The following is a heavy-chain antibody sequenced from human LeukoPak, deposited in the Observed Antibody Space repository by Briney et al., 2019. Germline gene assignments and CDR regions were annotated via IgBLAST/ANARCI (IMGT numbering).Heavy chain of an antibody. V-gene: IGHV3-30*19. D-gene: IGHD2-15*01. CDR1: GFTFSSYG. CDR3: ARGEDIVPFDI. J-gene: IGHJ3*02. Sequence: GGSLRLSCAASGFTFSSYGMHWVRQAPGKGLEWVAVISYDGSNKYYADSAKGRFTISRDNSKNTLYLQMNSLRAEDTAVYYCARGEDIVPFDIWGQGTMVTVSS. CDR2: ISYDGSNK.